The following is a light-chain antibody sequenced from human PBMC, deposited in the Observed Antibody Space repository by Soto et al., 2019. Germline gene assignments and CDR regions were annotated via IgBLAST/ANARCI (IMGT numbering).Light chain of an antibody. Sequence: EIVMTQSPATLSVSPGERATLSCRASQSVSSNLAWYQQKPGQAPRLLIYGASTRAPGIPARFSGSGSGTEFTPTISSRQSEDFSVYYCQQYNNWPPLTFGGGTKVEIK. CDR3: QQYNNWPPLT. V-gene: IGKV3-15*01. J-gene: IGKJ4*01. CDR1: QSVSSN. CDR2: GAS.